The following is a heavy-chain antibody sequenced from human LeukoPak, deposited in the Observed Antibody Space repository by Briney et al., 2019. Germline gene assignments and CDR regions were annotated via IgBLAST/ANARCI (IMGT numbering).Heavy chain of an antibody. Sequence: SETLSLTCTVSGGSISSSSYYWGWIRQPPGKGLEWIGSIYYSGSTYYNPSLKSRVTISVDTSKNQFSLKLSSVTAADTAVYYCARHGAPSHYDSSGSFDYWGQGTLVTVSS. CDR3: ARHGAPSHYDSSGSFDY. CDR1: GGSISSSSYY. CDR2: IYYSGST. J-gene: IGHJ4*02. D-gene: IGHD3-22*01. V-gene: IGHV4-39*01.